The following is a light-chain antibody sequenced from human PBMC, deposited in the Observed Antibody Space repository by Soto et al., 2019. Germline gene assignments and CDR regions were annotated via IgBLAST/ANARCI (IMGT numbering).Light chain of an antibody. V-gene: IGLV1-40*01. Sequence: QSALTQPPSVSGAPGQRVTISCTGSSSNIGAGSYVHWYQQLPGTAPKLLIYANIDRPSGVPDRFSGSKSGTSASLAITGLQAEDEADYYCQSYDSSLSGFYVFGTGTKVTV. CDR2: ANI. CDR3: QSYDSSLSGFYV. J-gene: IGLJ1*01. CDR1: SSNIGAGSY.